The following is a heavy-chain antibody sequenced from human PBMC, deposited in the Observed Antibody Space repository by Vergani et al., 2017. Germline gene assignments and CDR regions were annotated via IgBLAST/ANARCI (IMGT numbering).Heavy chain of an antibody. J-gene: IGHJ4*02. CDR2: ISYDGDRR. CDR3: AKDLSYSTAWPHFDS. V-gene: IGHV3-30*18. CDR1: GFSFRGHG. Sequence: QVHLVESGGGVVQPGRSLTLACVASGFSFRGHGMHGVRQAPGKGLKWLAMISYDGDRRDYADFAKGPITISRDSSKTVYLQMNSLRVEDTAMYFCAKDLSYSTAWPHFDSRGQGTLVTVSS. D-gene: IGHD4-11*01.